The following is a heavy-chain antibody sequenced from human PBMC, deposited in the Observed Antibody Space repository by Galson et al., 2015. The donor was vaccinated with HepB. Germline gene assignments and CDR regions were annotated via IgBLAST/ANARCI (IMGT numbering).Heavy chain of an antibody. Sequence: SLRLSCAASGFIFSTFDMHWVRQAPGKGQEWVALVSYDGSNKSYADSVKGRFTVSRDNSNNMLHLQMNSLRAEDTAQYYCAKDALRISSGSTFHNWGQGTLVTVAA. D-gene: IGHD6-19*01. CDR2: VSYDGSNK. CDR1: GFIFSTFD. J-gene: IGHJ4*02. V-gene: IGHV3-30*18. CDR3: AKDALRISSGSTFHN.